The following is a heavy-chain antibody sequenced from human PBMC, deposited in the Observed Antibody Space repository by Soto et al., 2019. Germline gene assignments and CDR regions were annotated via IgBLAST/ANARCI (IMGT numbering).Heavy chain of an antibody. V-gene: IGHV3-30*04. CDR3: ARNPGDYLYYYLYGMDV. CDR1: GFTFSSYA. Sequence: QVQFVESGGGVVQPGRSLRLSCAASGFTFSSYAMHWVRQAPGKGLEWVAVISYDGRNKYYAGSVKGRFTISRDNSKNTLYLQMNSLRGEDTAVYFCARNPGDYLYYYLYGMDVWGQGTTVTVSS. CDR2: ISYDGRNK. D-gene: IGHD4-17*01. J-gene: IGHJ6*02.